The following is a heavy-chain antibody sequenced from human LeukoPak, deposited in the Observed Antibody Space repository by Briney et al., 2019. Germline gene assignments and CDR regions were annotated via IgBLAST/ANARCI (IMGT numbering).Heavy chain of an antibody. V-gene: IGHV4-34*01. CDR3: ARGNIAAAVTY. D-gene: IGHD6-13*01. Sequence: SETLSLTCAVYGGSFSGQYWNWIRQPPGKGLEWIGEINHSGSTKYNPSLKSRVTMSVVTSKNQFSLNLRSVTAADTAVYYCARGNIAAAVTYWGQGTLVTVSS. CDR2: INHSGST. J-gene: IGHJ4*02. CDR1: GGSFSGQY.